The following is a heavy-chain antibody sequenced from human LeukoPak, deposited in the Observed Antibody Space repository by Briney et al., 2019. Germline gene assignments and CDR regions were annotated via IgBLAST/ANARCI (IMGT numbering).Heavy chain of an antibody. CDR3: ARHRYYYRSGSYYGAPYYMDV. D-gene: IGHD3-10*01. J-gene: IGHJ6*03. CDR1: GGSVSSSAYY. CDR2: IYYSGST. Sequence: SETLSLTCTVSGGSVSSSAYYWGWIRQPPEKGLEWIGNIYYSGSTYYNPSLKSRVTISIDTSKNQFSLKLSSVTAADTAVYYCARHRYYYRSGSYYGAPYYMDVWGKGTTVTISS. V-gene: IGHV4-39*01.